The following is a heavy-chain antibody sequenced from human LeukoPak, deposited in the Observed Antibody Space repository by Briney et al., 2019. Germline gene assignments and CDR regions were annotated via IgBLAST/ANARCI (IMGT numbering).Heavy chain of an antibody. V-gene: IGHV3-23*01. CDR3: AKARGSYYDSSGYSLSRLFDY. J-gene: IGHJ4*02. CDR1: GFTFSSYA. D-gene: IGHD3-22*01. Sequence: GGSLRLSCAASGFTFSSYAMSWVRQAPGKGLEWVSAISGSGGSTYYADSVKGRFTISRDNSKNTLYLQMNSLRAEDTAVYYCAKARGSYYDSSGYSLSRLFDYWGQGTLVTVSS. CDR2: ISGSGGST.